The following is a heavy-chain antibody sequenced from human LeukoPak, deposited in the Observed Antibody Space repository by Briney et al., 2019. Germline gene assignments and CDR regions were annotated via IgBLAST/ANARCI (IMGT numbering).Heavy chain of an antibody. CDR1: GFTFSSYW. Sequence: GGSLRLSCAASGFTFSSYWVSWVRQAPGKGLEWVANIKQDGSEKYYVDSVKGRFTISRDNAKNSLYLQMNSLRAEDTAVYYCARKAPGYSSGWYLDYWGQGTLVTVSS. D-gene: IGHD6-19*01. V-gene: IGHV3-7*01. CDR3: ARKAPGYSSGWYLDY. J-gene: IGHJ4*02. CDR2: IKQDGSEK.